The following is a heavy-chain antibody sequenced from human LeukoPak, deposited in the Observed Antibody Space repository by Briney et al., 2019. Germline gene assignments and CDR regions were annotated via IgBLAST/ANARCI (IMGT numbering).Heavy chain of an antibody. V-gene: IGHV1-18*01. Sequence: AASVKVSCKASGYTFTSYAMNWVRQAPGQGLEWMGWISAYNGNTNYAQKLQGRVTMTTDTSTSTAYMELRSLRSDDTAVYYCARWDSSSWFVDYWGQGTLVTVSS. CDR3: ARWDSSSWFVDY. D-gene: IGHD6-13*01. CDR1: GYTFTSYA. CDR2: ISAYNGNT. J-gene: IGHJ4*02.